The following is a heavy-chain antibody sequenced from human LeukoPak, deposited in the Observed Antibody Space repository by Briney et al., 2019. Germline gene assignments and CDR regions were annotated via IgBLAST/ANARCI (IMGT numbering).Heavy chain of an antibody. D-gene: IGHD1-26*01. J-gene: IGHJ4*02. CDR1: GFTFSSYA. CDR3: ASRSGSYGEIYDY. V-gene: IGHV3-30-3*01. Sequence: GGSLRLSCAASGFTFSSYAMHWVRHAPGKGLEWVAVISYDGSNKYYADSVKGRFTISRDNSKNTLYLQMNSLRAEDTAVYYCASRSGSYGEIYDYWGQGTLVTVFS. CDR2: ISYDGSNK.